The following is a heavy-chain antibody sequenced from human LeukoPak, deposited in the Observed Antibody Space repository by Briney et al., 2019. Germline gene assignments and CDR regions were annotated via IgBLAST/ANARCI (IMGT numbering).Heavy chain of an antibody. CDR2: IKEDGSEK. CDR3: ARDSFETDIDY. CDR1: EFLFSRYW. D-gene: IGHD1-14*01. Sequence: GGSLRLSCAASEFLFSRYWMSWVRQAPGKGLEWVANIKEDGSEKYYVESMKGRFTISRDNVKNSLYLQINSLRAEDTAVYYCARDSFETDIDYWGQGTLVTVSS. J-gene: IGHJ4*02. V-gene: IGHV3-7*01.